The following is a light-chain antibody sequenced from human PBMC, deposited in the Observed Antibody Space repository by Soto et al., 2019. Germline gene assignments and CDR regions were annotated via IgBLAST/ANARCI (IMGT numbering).Light chain of an antibody. J-gene: IGLJ2*01. Sequence: QSALTQPASVSGSPGQSITISCTGTSSDVGSYNLVSWYQQHPGKAPKLMIYEVSKRPSGVSNRFSGSKSGNTASLTISGLLAEDEGDYYCCSYAGSSTLVFGGGTKLTVL. CDR1: SSDVGSYNL. CDR3: CSYAGSSTLV. CDR2: EVS. V-gene: IGLV2-23*02.